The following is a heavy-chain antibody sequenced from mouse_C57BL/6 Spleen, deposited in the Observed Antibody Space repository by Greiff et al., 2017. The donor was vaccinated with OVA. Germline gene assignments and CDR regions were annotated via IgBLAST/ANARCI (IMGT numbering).Heavy chain of an antibody. CDR1: GYTFTEYT. CDR2: FYPGSGSI. Sequence: QVHVKQSGAELVKPGASVKLSCKASGYTFTEYTIHWVKQRPGQGLEWIGWFYPGSGSIKYNEKFKDKATLTADKSSSTVYMELSRLTSEDSAVYFCARHGRIYDYDERVWFAYWGQGTLVTVSA. J-gene: IGHJ3*01. D-gene: IGHD2-4*01. CDR3: ARHGRIYDYDERVWFAY. V-gene: IGHV1-62-2*01.